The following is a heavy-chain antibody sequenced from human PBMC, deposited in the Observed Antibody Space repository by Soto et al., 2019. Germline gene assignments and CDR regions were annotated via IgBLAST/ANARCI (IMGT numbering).Heavy chain of an antibody. CDR1: GGSISSGDYY. CDR3: ARVFAGKGHIWFDP. Sequence: SETLSLTCTVSGGSISSGDYYWSWIRQPPGKGLEWIGYIYYSGSTYYNPSLKSRVTISVDTSKNQFSLKLSSVTAADTAVYYCARVFAGKGHIWFDPWGQGTLVTVSS. D-gene: IGHD3-3*01. J-gene: IGHJ5*02. CDR2: IYYSGST. V-gene: IGHV4-30-4*01.